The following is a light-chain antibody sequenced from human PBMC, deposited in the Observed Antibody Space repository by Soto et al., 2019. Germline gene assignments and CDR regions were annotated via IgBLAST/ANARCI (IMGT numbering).Light chain of an antibody. CDR3: QQSYSTPIT. CDR1: QSNNNY. CDR2: AAS. Sequence: DIQMTQSPSSLSASVGDRVTITCRASQSNNNYLNWYQQKPGKAPKLLIYAASSLQSEVPTRYSGIGSGTDFTFTISSLQPEDFATYYCQQSYSTPITFGQGTRLEIK. V-gene: IGKV1-39*01. J-gene: IGKJ5*01.